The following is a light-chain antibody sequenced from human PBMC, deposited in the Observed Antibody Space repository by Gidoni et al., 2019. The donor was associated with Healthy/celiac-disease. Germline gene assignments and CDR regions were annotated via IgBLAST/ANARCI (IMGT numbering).Light chain of an antibody. CDR3: QQYGSSPSGT. CDR2: GAS. CDR1: QSVSSSY. Sequence: EIVLTQSPATLSLSPGESATLSSSASQSVSSSYLAWYQQKPGQAPRLLIYGASSRATGIPDRFSGSGSGTDFTLTISRLEPEDFAVYYCQQYGSSPSGTFXQXTKLEIK. J-gene: IGKJ2*01. V-gene: IGKV3-20*01.